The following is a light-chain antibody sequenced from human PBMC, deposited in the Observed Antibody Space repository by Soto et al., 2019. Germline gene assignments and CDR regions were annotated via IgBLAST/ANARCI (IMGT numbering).Light chain of an antibody. CDR1: QSISRNF. J-gene: IGKJ4*01. CDR2: DAS. CDR3: QLYGDSGIT. V-gene: IGKV3-20*01. Sequence: EIMVTQSPGTLSFSPGERATLSCRASQSISRNFIAWYQQKPGQAPRLLIYDASTRATGSSDRFSGSGSGTDFTLTINRREPEDFAVYYCQLYGDSGITFGGGTKLEIK.